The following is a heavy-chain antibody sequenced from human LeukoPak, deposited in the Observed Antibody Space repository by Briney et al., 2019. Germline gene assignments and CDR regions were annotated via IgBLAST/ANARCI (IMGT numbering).Heavy chain of an antibody. CDR3: ARGTYGYYMGV. CDR2: NNRSGST. J-gene: IGHJ6*03. Sequence: KPSEALSLTSSGSNYSISNSIYWGWLPQLPGKGLEWIGSNNRSGSTFYNPSLKSTVTTSPDTSTNQFSLSRCSVTAPATAVYFSARGTYGYYMGVWGKGTTVTVSS. V-gene: IGHV4-38-2*02. D-gene: IGHD4-17*01. CDR1: NYSISNSIY.